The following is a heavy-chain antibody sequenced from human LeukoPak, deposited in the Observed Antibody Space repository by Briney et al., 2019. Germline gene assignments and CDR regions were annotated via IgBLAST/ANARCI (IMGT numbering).Heavy chain of an antibody. Sequence: PGTSLRLSCAASGFIFTNYGMNWVRQAPGKGLEWVAVIWFDGSKTFYADSVKGRFTISRDTSKNMLYLQMNSLRAEDTAVYYCAKSVVVITFRFDSWGQGTQVTVSS. CDR1: GFIFTNYG. CDR3: AKSVVVITFRFDS. V-gene: IGHV3-33*06. D-gene: IGHD2-21*01. J-gene: IGHJ4*02. CDR2: IWFDGSKT.